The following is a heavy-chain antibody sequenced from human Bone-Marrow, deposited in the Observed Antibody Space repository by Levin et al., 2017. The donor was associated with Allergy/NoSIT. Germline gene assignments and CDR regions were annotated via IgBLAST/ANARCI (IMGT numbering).Heavy chain of an antibody. V-gene: IGHV1-69-2*01. CDR1: GYTFIDYY. CDR3: ATDYDTSGHRRFDY. J-gene: IGHJ4*02. Sequence: ASVKVSCKASGYTFIDYYLHWVKQAPGNGLQWVGLINPEDGQAIYGEKFQDRVTITTDASADTAYMELRNLRSEDTAIYFCATDYDTSGHRRFDYWGQGTQVTVSS. CDR2: INPEDGQA. D-gene: IGHD3-22*01.